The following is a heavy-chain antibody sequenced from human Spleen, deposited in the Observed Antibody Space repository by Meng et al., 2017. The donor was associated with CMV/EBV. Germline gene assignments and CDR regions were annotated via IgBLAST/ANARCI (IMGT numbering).Heavy chain of an antibody. V-gene: IGHV1-18*01. J-gene: IGHJ5*02. CDR2: ISGYNGNT. CDR1: GYTFNDYG. CDR3: ARGGPGLAVPTWFDP. Sequence: ASVKVSCKASGYTFNDYGISWVRQAPGQGLEWMAWISGYNGNTNYAQKFQGRVTLTTDTSATTVFMELKRLRSDDTAVYYCARGGPGLAVPTWFDPWGQGTRVTVSS. D-gene: IGHD6-19*01.